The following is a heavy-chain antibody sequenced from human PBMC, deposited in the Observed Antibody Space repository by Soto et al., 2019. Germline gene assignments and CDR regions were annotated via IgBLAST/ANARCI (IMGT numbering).Heavy chain of an antibody. D-gene: IGHD6-19*01. CDR2: ISYDEIDK. J-gene: IGHJ4*02. Sequence: PGGSLRLSCAASGFTFSNYTMHWVRQAPGKGLEWVALISYDEIDKYFADAVRGRFTISRDNSKNTLYLQMNSLRAEDTAVYYCAKDRTPSSGWYYFDYWGQGTLVTVSS. V-gene: IGHV3-30*04. CDR1: GFTFSNYT. CDR3: AKDRTPSSGWYYFDY.